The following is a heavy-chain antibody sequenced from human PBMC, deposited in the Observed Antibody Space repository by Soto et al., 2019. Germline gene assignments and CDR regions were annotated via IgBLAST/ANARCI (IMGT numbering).Heavy chain of an antibody. CDR1: GFTFSDYC. CDR2: ISSSGSTI. J-gene: IGHJ4*02. V-gene: IGHV3-11*01. Sequence: PGGSLRLSCAASGFTFSDYCMSWIRQAPGKGLEWVSYISSSGSTIYYADSVKGRFTISRDNAKNSLYLQMNSLRAEDTAVYYCARDSVLEMATILDYWGQGTLVTVSS. D-gene: IGHD5-12*01. CDR3: ARDSVLEMATILDY.